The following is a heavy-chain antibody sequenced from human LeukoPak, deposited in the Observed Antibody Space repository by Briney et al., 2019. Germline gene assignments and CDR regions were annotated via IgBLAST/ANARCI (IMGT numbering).Heavy chain of an antibody. V-gene: IGHV1-69*04. D-gene: IGHD6-13*01. CDR3: ARGGRAAAGLDY. J-gene: IGHJ4*02. CDR1: GGTFSSYA. Sequence: GSSVKVSCKASGGTFSSYAISWVRQAPGQGLEWMGRIIPILGIANYAQKFQGRVTITADKSTSTAYMKLSSLRSEDTAVYYCARGGRAAAGLDYWGQGTLVTVSS. CDR2: IIPILGIA.